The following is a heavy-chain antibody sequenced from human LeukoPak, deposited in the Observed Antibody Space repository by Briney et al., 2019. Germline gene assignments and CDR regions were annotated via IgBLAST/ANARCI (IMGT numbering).Heavy chain of an antibody. J-gene: IGHJ6*03. V-gene: IGHV4-39*01. CDR3: ARRPYSSSWRPPGYYYYMDV. CDR1: GSSISSSSYY. Sequence: NASETLSLTCTVSGSSISSSSYYWGWIRQPPGKGLEWIGNIYYNGGTYYNPSLKSRVTISVDTSKNQFSLKLSSVTAADTAVYYCARRPYSSSWRPPGYYYYMDVWGKGTTVTISS. CDR2: IYYNGGT. D-gene: IGHD6-13*01.